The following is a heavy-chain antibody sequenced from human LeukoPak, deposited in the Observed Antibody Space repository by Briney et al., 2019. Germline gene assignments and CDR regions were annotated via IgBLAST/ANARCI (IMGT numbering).Heavy chain of an antibody. CDR1: GGSISSYY. V-gene: IGHV4-4*07. CDR2: IYTSGST. D-gene: IGHD3-10*01. J-gene: IGHJ4*02. Sequence: SETLSLTCTVSGGSISSYYWSWIRQPAGKGLEWIGRIYTSGSTNYNPSLKSRVTMSVDTSKNQFSLKLSSVTAADTAVYYCARVSYYGSGSYRRRYYFDYWGQGTLVTVSS. CDR3: ARVSYYGSGSYRRRYYFDY.